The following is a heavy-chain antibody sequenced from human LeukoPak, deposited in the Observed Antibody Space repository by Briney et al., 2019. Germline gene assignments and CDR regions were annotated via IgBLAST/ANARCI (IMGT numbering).Heavy chain of an antibody. CDR3: ARDLLGDGWFDP. CDR2: IKQDGSVK. V-gene: IGHV3-7*01. CDR1: GFTLSRYW. Sequence: GGSLRLSCAASGFTLSRYWMSWVRLAPGKGLEWAANIKQDGSVKYYVDSVKGRFTISRDNAKNSLYLQMNSLRAEDTAVYYCARDLLGDGWFDPWGQGTLVTVSS. J-gene: IGHJ5*02. D-gene: IGHD2-21*02.